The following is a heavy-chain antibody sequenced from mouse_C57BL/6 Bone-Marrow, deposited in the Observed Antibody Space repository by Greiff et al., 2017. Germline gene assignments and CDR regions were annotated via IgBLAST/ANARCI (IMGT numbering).Heavy chain of an antibody. Sequence: QVQLQQPGAELVKPGPSVKLSCKASGYTFTSYWIHWVKQRPGQGLEWLGEIDPSGSNTNYNQKFKGKATLTVDTSSSTAYMKLSSLTSDCAAVDYCAGSDVDYWGQGTTLTVSS. CDR2: IDPSGSNT. V-gene: IGHV1-50*01. J-gene: IGHJ2*01. CDR1: GYTFTSYW. CDR3: AGSDVDY.